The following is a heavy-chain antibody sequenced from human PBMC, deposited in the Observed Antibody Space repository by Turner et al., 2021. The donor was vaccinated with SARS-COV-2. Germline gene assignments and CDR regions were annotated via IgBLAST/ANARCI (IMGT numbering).Heavy chain of an antibody. Sequence: QVQLVESGGGVVQPVRSLRLSCAASGFPFSNYGVHWVRQAPGKGLEWVAVISDDGSNKYYADSVKGRFTISRDNSKNTLYLQMNSLRAEDTAVYYCAKSGGMYCSGGNCYSSYFDYWGQGTLFTVSS. CDR2: ISDDGSNK. CDR1: GFPFSNYG. V-gene: IGHV3-30*18. CDR3: AKSGGMYCSGGNCYSSYFDY. D-gene: IGHD2-15*01. J-gene: IGHJ4*02.